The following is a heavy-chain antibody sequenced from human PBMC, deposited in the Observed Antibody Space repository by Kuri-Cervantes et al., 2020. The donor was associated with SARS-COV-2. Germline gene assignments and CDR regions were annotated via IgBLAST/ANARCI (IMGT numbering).Heavy chain of an antibody. Sequence: GGSLRLSCAASGFMFSRCGMHWVRQAPGKGLEWVAVISYDGSNKYYADSVKGRFTISRDNSKNTLYLQMNSLRAEDTAVYYCARDITMVRGAYFDYWGQGTLVTVSS. CDR2: ISYDGSNK. CDR1: GFMFSRCG. D-gene: IGHD3-10*01. J-gene: IGHJ4*02. V-gene: IGHV3-30*03. CDR3: ARDITMVRGAYFDY.